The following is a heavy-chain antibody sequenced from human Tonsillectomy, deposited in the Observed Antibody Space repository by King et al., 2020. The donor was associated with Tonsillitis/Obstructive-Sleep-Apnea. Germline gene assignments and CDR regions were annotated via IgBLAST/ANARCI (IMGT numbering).Heavy chain of an antibody. J-gene: IGHJ4*02. V-gene: IGHV3-9*01. CDR3: TKASGRGGVIGWDDH. D-gene: IGHD3-3*01. Sequence: VQLVESGGGLVQPGRSLRLSCAASGFTFDDYAMHWVRQAPGKGLEWVSGISWNSGSFGYADSVKGRFTISRDNAKNSLYLQMISLRAEDTALYYCTKASGRGGVIGWDDHWGQGTLVTVSS. CDR2: ISWNSGSF. CDR1: GFTFDDYA.